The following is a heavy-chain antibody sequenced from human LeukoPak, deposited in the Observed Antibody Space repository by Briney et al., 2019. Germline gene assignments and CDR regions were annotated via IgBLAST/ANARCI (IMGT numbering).Heavy chain of an antibody. D-gene: IGHD2-2*01. V-gene: IGHV4-34*01. J-gene: IGHJ5*02. CDR3: ARGLIVVVPAAPRGWFDP. CDR1: GGSFSGYY. CDR2: INHSGST. Sequence: SETLSLNCAVYGGSFSGYYWSWLRQPPGKGLEWIGEINHSGSTNYNPSLKSRVTISVDTSKNQFSLKLSSVTAADTAVYYCARGLIVVVPAAPRGWFDPWGQGTLVTVSS.